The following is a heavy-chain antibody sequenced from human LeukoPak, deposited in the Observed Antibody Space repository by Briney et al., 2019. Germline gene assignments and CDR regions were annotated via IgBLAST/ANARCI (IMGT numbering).Heavy chain of an antibody. V-gene: IGHV6-1*01. J-gene: IGHJ4*02. CDR2: TYYRSKWYN. CDR1: GDSVSRNSVA. D-gene: IGHD4-11*01. CDR3: ARGQYSAHDY. Sequence: SQTLSLTCAISGDSVSRNSVAWNWIRQSPSRGLEWLGRTYYRSKWYNDYAVSVRSRISINPDTSKNQFSLQLNSVTPEDTAVYYCARGQYSAHDYWGQGTLVIVSS.